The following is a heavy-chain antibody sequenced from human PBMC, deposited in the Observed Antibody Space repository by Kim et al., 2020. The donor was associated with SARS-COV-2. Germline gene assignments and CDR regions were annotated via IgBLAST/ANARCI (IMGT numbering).Heavy chain of an antibody. CDR2: T. V-gene: IGHV3-11*06. J-gene: IGHJ4*02. Sequence: TNHANSVEGRFTISRANDKNSLFLQMNSLRAEDTAVYYCARGPNYSPFDYWGQGTLVTVSS. CDR3: ARGPNYSPFDY. D-gene: IGHD4-4*01.